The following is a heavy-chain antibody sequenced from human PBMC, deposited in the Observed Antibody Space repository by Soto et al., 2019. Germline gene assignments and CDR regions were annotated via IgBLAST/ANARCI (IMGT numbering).Heavy chain of an antibody. D-gene: IGHD3-22*01. CDR3: ARGFYYDSRAFDI. J-gene: IGHJ3*02. CDR1: GGPFSGYY. V-gene: IGHV4-34*01. Sequence: NPSETLSLTCAVYGGPFSGYYWSWIRQPPGKGLEWIGEINHSGSTNYNPSLKSRVTISVDTSKNQFSLKLSSVTAADTAVYYCARGFYYDSRAFDIWGQGTMVTVSS. CDR2: INHSGST.